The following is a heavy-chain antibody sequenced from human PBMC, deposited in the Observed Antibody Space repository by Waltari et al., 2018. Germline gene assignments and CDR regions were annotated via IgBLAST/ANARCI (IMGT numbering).Heavy chain of an antibody. Sequence: EVHLVESGGAVVKPGGSLSLSCEASGFIFDDFTLHWVRQPPGKGLEWVSLISWDGDLTYYGDSVKGRFTISRDNSKDSLYLQMNSLRSEDTALYYCVKDIGGSDSWGQGTPVTVSS. CDR3: VKDIGGSDS. CDR2: ISWDGDLT. J-gene: IGHJ4*02. V-gene: IGHV3-43*01. CDR1: GFIFDDFT.